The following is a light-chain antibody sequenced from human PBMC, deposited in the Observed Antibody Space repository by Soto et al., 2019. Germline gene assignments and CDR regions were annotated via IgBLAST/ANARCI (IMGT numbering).Light chain of an antibody. CDR2: CTS. J-gene: IGKJ1*01. V-gene: IGKV1-39*01. CDR1: QSSSNY. CDR3: QQSYSSSWT. Sequence: IQLRQSPSSVSASVGYRVTITCRASQSSSNYLNWYQQKPGKAPKILIFCTSGVHSGVPSRFSDSVSGTDGIITISSLKREDGATYYCQQSYSSSWTFCQGTKVDIK.